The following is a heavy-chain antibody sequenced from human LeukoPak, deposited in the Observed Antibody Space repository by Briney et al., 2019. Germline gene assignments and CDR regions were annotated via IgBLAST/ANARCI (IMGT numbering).Heavy chain of an antibody. CDR2: INHSGST. CDR3: ARLRYGDYAYDAFDI. CDR1: GGSFSGYY. D-gene: IGHD4-17*01. J-gene: IGHJ3*02. Sequence: SETLSLTCAVYGGSFSGYYWSWIRQPPGKGLEWIGEINHSGSTNYNPSLKSRVTISVDTSKNQFSLKLSSVTAADTAVYYCARLRYGDYAYDAFDIWGQGTMVTVSS. V-gene: IGHV4-34*01.